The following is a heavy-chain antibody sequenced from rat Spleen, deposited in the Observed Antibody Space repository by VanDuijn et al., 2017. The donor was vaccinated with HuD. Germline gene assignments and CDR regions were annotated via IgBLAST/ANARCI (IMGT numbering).Heavy chain of an antibody. CDR3: ARLEDSGYYVMDA. V-gene: IGHV5-19*01. J-gene: IGHJ4*01. CDR1: GFTFGVYG. Sequence: EVRLVESGGGLMQPGRSLKLSCVASGFTFGVYGMHWIRQAPTKGLEWVATISTRGGSTYYRDSVKGRFTISRDNGKSTLYLQMDSLRSEDTASYYCARLEDSGYYVMDAWGQGASVTVSS. D-gene: IGHD4-3*01. CDR2: ISTRGGST.